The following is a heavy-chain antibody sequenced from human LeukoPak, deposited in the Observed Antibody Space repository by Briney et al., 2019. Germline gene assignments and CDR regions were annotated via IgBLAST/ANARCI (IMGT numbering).Heavy chain of an antibody. Sequence: GGSLRLSCAASGFTFSSYGMHWVRQAPGKGLEGVAVISYDGSNKYYADSVKGRFTISRDNSKNTLYLQMNSLRAEDTAVYYCAKAGMADTYWGQGTLVTVSS. CDR3: AKAGMADTY. V-gene: IGHV3-30*18. D-gene: IGHD6-19*01. J-gene: IGHJ4*02. CDR1: GFTFSSYG. CDR2: ISYDGSNK.